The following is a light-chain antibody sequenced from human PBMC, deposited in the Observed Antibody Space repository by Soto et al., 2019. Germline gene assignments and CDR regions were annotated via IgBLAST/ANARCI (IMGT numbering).Light chain of an antibody. J-gene: IGKJ1*01. CDR1: QSVSSSY. V-gene: IGKV3-20*01. Sequence: EIVLAQAPGSLSLSPGERATLSCRGSQSVSSSYLAWYQQKPGQAPRLLIYGASSRATGIPDRFSGSGSGTDFTLTISRLEPEDFAVYYCQQYGSSPTTFGQGTKVDIK. CDR2: GAS. CDR3: QQYGSSPTT.